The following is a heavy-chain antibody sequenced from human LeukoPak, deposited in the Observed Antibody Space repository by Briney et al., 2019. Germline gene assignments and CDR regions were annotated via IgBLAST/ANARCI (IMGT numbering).Heavy chain of an antibody. V-gene: IGHV1-69*05. CDR2: IIPIFGTA. D-gene: IGHD6-13*01. CDR1: GGTFSSYA. J-gene: IGHJ4*02. Sequence: SVKVSCKASGGTFSSYAISWVRQAPGQGLEWMGGIIPIFGTANYAQKFQGRVTITTDESTSTAYMELSSLRSEDTAAYYCAREDSSSSSRGDYWGQGTLVTVSS. CDR3: AREDSSSSSRGDY.